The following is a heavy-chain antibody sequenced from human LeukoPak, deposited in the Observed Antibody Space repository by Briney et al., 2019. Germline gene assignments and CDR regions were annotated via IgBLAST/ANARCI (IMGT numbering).Heavy chain of an antibody. J-gene: IGHJ2*01. CDR1: GGSITTYY. D-gene: IGHD1-26*01. CDR2: THYSGST. Sequence: SETLSLTCTVSGGSITTYYWSWIRQPPGRGLEWIGYTHYSGSTNYNPSLKSRVTMSVDTSKNQFSLKLSSVTAADTAVYYCARTGELVGYFDLWGRGTLVTVSS. V-gene: IGHV4-59*08. CDR3: ARTGELVGYFDL.